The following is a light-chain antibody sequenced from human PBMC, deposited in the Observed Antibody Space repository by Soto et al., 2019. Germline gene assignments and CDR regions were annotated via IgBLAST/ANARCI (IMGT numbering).Light chain of an antibody. CDR3: CSYAGSYTLFL. Sequence: QSALTQPRSVSGSPGQSVTISCTGTSSDVGGYNYVSWYQQHPGKAPKLMVYDVTERPSGVPDRFSGSKSGNTASLTISGLQTEDEGDYYCCSYAGSYTLFLFGGGTKVTVL. V-gene: IGLV2-11*01. CDR2: DVT. CDR1: SSDVGGYNY. J-gene: IGLJ2*01.